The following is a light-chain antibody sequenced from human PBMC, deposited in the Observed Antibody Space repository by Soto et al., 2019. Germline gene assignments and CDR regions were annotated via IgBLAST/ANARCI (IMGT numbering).Light chain of an antibody. V-gene: IGKV3-15*01. Sequence: EVVLTQSPATLSVSPGERVTVSCRASQIIDSSLAWYQQIPGQAPRLLFYGVSIRATGIPARFSGSGFGTDFTLTISSLQSEDLALYYCQQYHRWPITFGQGARLELK. CDR1: QIIDSS. J-gene: IGKJ5*01. CDR3: QQYHRWPIT. CDR2: GVS.